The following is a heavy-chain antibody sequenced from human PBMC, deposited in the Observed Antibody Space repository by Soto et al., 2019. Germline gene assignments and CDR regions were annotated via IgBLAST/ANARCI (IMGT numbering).Heavy chain of an antibody. Sequence: QLQLQESGPGLVKPSETLSLTCTVSGGSISSSSCYWGWIRQPPGKGLEWIGSIYYSGSTYYNPSLKSRVTISVDTSKTQFSLKLGSVTAADTAVYYCARQTYCSSTSCYPFSSGFDPWGQGTLVTVSS. D-gene: IGHD2-2*01. CDR2: IYYSGST. J-gene: IGHJ5*02. CDR1: GGSISSSSCY. CDR3: ARQTYCSSTSCYPFSSGFDP. V-gene: IGHV4-39*01.